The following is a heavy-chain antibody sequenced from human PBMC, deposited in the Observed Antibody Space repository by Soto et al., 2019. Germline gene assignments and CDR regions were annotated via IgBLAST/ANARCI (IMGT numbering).Heavy chain of an antibody. CDR2: SNWDGDDT. D-gene: IGHD6-19*01. V-gene: IGHV3-20*04. Sequence: EVHLVESGGRMVRPGESLRLSCAASGFNFEEYGMTWVRQAPGKGLEWVAGSNWDGDDTGYADSVQGRFTISRDNAMKFLYLQMNSLRVEDTALYYCARGDIAVAVSSDYWGQGTLVTVSS. CDR3: ARGDIAVAVSSDY. CDR1: GFNFEEYG. J-gene: IGHJ4*02.